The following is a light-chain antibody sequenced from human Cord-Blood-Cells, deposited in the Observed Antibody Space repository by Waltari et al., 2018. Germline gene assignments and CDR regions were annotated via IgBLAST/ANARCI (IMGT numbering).Light chain of an antibody. J-gene: IGLJ2*01. CDR1: SSDVGSYNL. CDR2: EGS. Sequence: QSALPQPASVSGSPGQSITISCTGTSSDVGSYNLVSWYQQHPGKAPKLMIYEGSKRPSGVSNRFSVSKSGNTASLTISGLQAEDEADYYCCSYAGSSTFVVFGGGTKLTVL. V-gene: IGLV2-23*01. CDR3: CSYAGSSTFVV.